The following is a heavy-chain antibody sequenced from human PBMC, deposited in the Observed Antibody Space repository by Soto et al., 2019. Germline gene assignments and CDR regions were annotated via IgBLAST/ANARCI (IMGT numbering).Heavy chain of an antibody. V-gene: IGHV1-2*04. J-gene: IGHJ3*02. CDR3: ARDRAYCGGDSSPDAFDI. D-gene: IGHD2-21*01. CDR2: INPNSGGT. CDR1: GYTFTGYY. Sequence: ASVKVSCKASGYTFTGYYMHWVRQAPGQGLEWMGWINPNSGGTNYAQKFQGWVTMTRDTSISTAYMELSRLRSDDTAVYYCARDRAYCGGDSSPDAFDIWGKGTMVTISS.